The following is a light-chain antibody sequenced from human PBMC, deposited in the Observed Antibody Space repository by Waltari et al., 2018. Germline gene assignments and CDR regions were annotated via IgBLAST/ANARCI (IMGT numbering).Light chain of an antibody. V-gene: IGLV4-69*01. CDR1: SGHSSNV. CDR2: VNSDGSH. CDR3: QTGGHGTWV. J-gene: IGLJ3*02. Sequence: QLVLTQSPSASASLGASVKLTCTLRSGHSSNVIPWPQQQPEKGPRYLMKVNSDGSHSKGDEIPDRFSGSSSGAEHYLTISSLQSEDEADYYCQTGGHGTWVFGGGTKLTVL.